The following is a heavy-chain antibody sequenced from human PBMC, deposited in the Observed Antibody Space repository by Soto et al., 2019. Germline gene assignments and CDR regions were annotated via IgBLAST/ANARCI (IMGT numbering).Heavy chain of an antibody. Sequence: QVQLVESGGGVVQPGRSLRLSCAASGFTFSSYGMHWVRQAPGKGLEWVAVISYDGSNKYYADSVKGRFTISRDSSKNTLYLQMNSLRAEDTAVYYCAKDHGYSYGYVSYYYYGMDVWGHGTTVTVSS. CDR2: ISYDGSNK. J-gene: IGHJ6*02. CDR1: GFTFSSYG. CDR3: AKDHGYSYGYVSYYYYGMDV. V-gene: IGHV3-30*18. D-gene: IGHD5-18*01.